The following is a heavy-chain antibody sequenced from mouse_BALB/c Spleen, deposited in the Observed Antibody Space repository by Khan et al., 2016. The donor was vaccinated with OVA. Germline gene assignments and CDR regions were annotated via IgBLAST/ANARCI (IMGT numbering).Heavy chain of an antibody. D-gene: IGHD2-3*01. CDR1: GFSLTSYG. CDR2: IWAGGST. CDR3: ARGDGYYVDAMDY. V-gene: IGHV2-9*02. J-gene: IGHJ4*01. Sequence: QVQLKESGPGLVAPSQSLSITCTVSGFSLTSYGVHWVRQPPGKGLEWLGVIWAGGSTNYNSALMSRLSISRDKSKSQAFLKMNSLQTGDTATYYCARGDGYYVDAMDYWGQGTSVTVSS.